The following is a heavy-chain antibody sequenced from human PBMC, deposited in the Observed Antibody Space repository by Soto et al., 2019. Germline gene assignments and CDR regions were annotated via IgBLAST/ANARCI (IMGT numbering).Heavy chain of an antibody. Sequence: GGSLRLSCAASGFTFSSYSMNWVRQAPGKGLEWVSYISSSSSTIYYADSVKGRFTISRDNAKNSLYLQMNSLRAEDTAVYYCARGEQDSWGSYRQIDYWGQGTLVTVSS. CDR2: ISSSSSTI. V-gene: IGHV3-48*01. CDR3: ARGEQDSWGSYRQIDY. CDR1: GFTFSSYS. J-gene: IGHJ4*02. D-gene: IGHD3-16*02.